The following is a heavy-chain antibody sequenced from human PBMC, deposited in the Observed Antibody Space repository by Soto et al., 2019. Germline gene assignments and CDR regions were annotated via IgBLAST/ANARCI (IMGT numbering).Heavy chain of an antibody. V-gene: IGHV3-11*01. CDR2: ITSSGSTT. D-gene: IGHD5-18*01. CDR3: ARERYSYGPYYFDY. CDR1: GFTFSDYY. J-gene: IGHJ4*02. Sequence: QVQLVESGGDLVKPGGSLRLSCAASGFTFSDYYMSWIRQAPGKGLEWVSSITSSGSTTYYTDSVKGRFTLSRDNAKNSLYLQMNSLRAEDTAVYYCARERYSYGPYYFDYWGQGTLVTVSS.